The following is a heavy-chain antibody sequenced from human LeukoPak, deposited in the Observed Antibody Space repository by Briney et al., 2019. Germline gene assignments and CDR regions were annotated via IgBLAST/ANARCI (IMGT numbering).Heavy chain of an antibody. Sequence: ASVKVSCKASGYTFTSYGISWVRQAPGQGLEWMGWISAYYGNTNYAQKLQGRVTMTTDTSTSTAYMELRSLRSDDTAVYYCARGRGIVGATDFVYWGQGTLVTVSS. CDR2: ISAYYGNT. V-gene: IGHV1-18*01. CDR1: GYTFTSYG. CDR3: ARGRGIVGATDFVY. D-gene: IGHD1-26*01. J-gene: IGHJ4*02.